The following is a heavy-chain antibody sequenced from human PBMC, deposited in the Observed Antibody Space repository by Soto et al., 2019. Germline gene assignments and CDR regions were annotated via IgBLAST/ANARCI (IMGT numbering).Heavy chain of an antibody. CDR1: GSSISSYY. CDR2: IYYSGST. CDR3: ARADYDFWSGYRVLNWFDP. Sequence: PTETLSLTCTIAGSSISSYYLIWIRHPPGKGLEWIGYIYYSGSTNYNPALKSRVTIPVDTSKNQFSLKLSSVTAADTDVYYCARADYDFWSGYRVLNWFDPWGQGTLVTVSS. D-gene: IGHD3-3*01. V-gene: IGHV4-59*01. J-gene: IGHJ5*02.